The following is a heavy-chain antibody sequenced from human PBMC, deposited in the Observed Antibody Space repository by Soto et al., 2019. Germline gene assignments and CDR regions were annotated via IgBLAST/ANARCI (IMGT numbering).Heavy chain of an antibody. CDR3: ATWGEVAGGIFDY. CDR2: ISYDSSDK. J-gene: IGHJ4*02. D-gene: IGHD6-19*01. Sequence: QVQLVESGGGVVQPGRSLRLSCAASGFTFSNHGMHWVRQAPGKGLEWVAVISYDSSDKYHADSVKGRFTISRDNSKNTLYLQMNSLRLEDTAVYYCATWGEVAGGIFDYWGQGTLVTVSS. V-gene: IGHV3-30*03. CDR1: GFTFSNHG.